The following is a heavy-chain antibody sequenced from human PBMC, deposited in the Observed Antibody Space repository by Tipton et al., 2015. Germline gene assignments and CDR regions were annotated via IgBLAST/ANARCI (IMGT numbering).Heavy chain of an antibody. CDR3: AKDQFEGSSWYPYYYYYGVDV. CDR1: GFTFSSYG. V-gene: IGHV3-30*18. CDR2: ISYDGSNK. J-gene: IGHJ6*02. D-gene: IGHD6-13*01. Sequence: SLRLSCAASGFTFSSYGMYWVRQAPGKGLEWVAVISYDGSNKYYADSVKGRFTISRDNSKNTLYLQMNSLRAEDTAVYYCAKDQFEGSSWYPYYYYYGVDVCGQGTTVTVSS.